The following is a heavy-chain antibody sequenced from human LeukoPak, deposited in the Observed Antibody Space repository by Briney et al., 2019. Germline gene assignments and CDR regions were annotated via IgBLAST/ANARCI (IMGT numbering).Heavy chain of an antibody. CDR1: GFTFSSYW. CDR2: IKQDGSKK. D-gene: IGHD3-10*01. V-gene: IGHV3-7*01. CDR3: ARVGRGFGEFVYYYYYYMDV. J-gene: IGHJ6*03. Sequence: GGSLRLSCAASGFTFSSYWMSWVRQAPGKGLEWVANIKQDGSKKYYVDSVKGRFTISRDNAKNSLYLQMNSLRAEDTAVYYCARVGRGFGEFVYYYYYYMDVWGKGTTVTVSS.